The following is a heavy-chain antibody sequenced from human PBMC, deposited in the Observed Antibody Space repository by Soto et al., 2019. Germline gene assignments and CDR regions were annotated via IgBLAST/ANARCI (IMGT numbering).Heavy chain of an antibody. V-gene: IGHV1-69*12. CDR2: IIPIFGTA. Sequence: QVQLVQSGAEVKKPGSSVKVSCKASGGTFSSYAISWVRQAPGQGLEWMGGIIPIFGTANYAQKFQGRVTMTADESTSTAYMELSSLRSEDTAVYYCARGRYSGHPTSPIVYYGMDVWGQGTTVTVSS. CDR1: GGTFSSYA. J-gene: IGHJ6*02. D-gene: IGHD6-13*01. CDR3: ARGRYSGHPTSPIVYYGMDV.